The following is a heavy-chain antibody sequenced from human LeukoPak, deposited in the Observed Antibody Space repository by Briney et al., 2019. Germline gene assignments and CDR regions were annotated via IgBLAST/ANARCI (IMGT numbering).Heavy chain of an antibody. CDR2: ISSSSSYI. CDR3: ARDALLKRDYDWGSNWFDP. CDR1: GFTFSSYS. Sequence: SGGSLRLSCAASGFTFSSYSMNWVRQAPGKGLEWVSSISSSSSYIYYADSVKGRFTISRDNAKNSLYLQMNSLRAEDTAVYYCARDALLKRDYDWGSNWFDPWGQGTLVTVSS. V-gene: IGHV3-21*01. J-gene: IGHJ5*02. D-gene: IGHD3-22*01.